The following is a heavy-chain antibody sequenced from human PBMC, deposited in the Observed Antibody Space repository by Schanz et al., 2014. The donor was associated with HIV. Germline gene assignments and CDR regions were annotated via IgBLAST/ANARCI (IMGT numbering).Heavy chain of an antibody. J-gene: IGHJ6*02. V-gene: IGHV3-30*18. Sequence: QVQLVESGGGVAQPGRSLRLSCAASGFSFDNYGMHWVRQAPGKGLEWVAVTSYDGTKKHYADSEKGRFTISRDNSKNSLSLLIKSLRTEDTAVYYCAKDRNYYDDRYIGKGNYYYYGMDVWGQGTTVTVSS. CDR3: AKDRNYYDDRYIGKGNYYYYGMDV. CDR2: TSYDGTKK. CDR1: GFSFDNYG. D-gene: IGHD3-22*01.